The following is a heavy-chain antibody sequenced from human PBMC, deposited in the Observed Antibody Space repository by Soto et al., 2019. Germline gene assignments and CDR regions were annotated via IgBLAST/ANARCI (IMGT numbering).Heavy chain of an antibody. J-gene: IGHJ1*01. V-gene: IGHV4-59*12. CDR1: GGSISSYY. Sequence: QVQLQESGPGLVKPSETLSLTCTVSGGSISSYYWNWIRQPPGKGLEWIGYIYFTGSTNSNPSLKSRVTISVATSKTQFSLELTSVTAADTAVYYCAREVAGLISWGQGILVTVSS. CDR2: IYFTGST. D-gene: IGHD6-19*01. CDR3: AREVAGLIS.